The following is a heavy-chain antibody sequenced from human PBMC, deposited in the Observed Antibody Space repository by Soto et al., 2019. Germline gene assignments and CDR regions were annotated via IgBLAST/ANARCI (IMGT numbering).Heavy chain of an antibody. J-gene: IGHJ3*02. CDR1: GFTFSIYW. D-gene: IGHD4-4*01. CDR3: AKADYRARGAFDI. V-gene: IGHV3-74*01. Sequence: GGSLRLSCAASGFTFSIYWMHWFRQAPGKGLVWVSRINSDGSSTTYADSVKGRFTISRDNAKNTLYLQMNSLRAEDTAVYHCAKADYRARGAFDIWGQGTMVTVSS. CDR2: INSDGSST.